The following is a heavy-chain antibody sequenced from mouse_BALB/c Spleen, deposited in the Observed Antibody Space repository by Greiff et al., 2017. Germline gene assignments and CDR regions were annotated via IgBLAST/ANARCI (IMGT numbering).Heavy chain of an antibody. J-gene: IGHJ4*01. D-gene: IGHD2-4*01. V-gene: IGHV6-6*02. Sequence: EVQVVESGGGLVQPGGSMKLSCVASGFTFSSYWMSWVRQSPEKGLEWVAEIRLKSDNYATHYAESVKGKFTISRDDSKSRLYLQMNSLRAEDTGIYYCTRDYDDYYAMDYWDQGTSVTVSS. CDR3: TRDYDDYYAMDY. CDR2: IRLKSDNYAT. CDR1: GFTFSSYW.